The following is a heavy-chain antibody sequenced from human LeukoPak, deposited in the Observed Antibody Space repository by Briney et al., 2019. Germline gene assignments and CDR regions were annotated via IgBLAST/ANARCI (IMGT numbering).Heavy chain of an antibody. CDR1: GCTFSSYA. Sequence: SVKVSCQASGCTFSSYAMGGVRQAGGRGLEWMGGIIPIFCTANYAQKFQGRVTIPTDESTSTAYMELSSLRSEDTAVYYCASVANYYYYYMDVWGKGTTVTVSS. J-gene: IGHJ6*03. CDR3: ASVANYYYYYMDV. D-gene: IGHD5-12*01. CDR2: IIPIFCTA. V-gene: IGHV1-69*05.